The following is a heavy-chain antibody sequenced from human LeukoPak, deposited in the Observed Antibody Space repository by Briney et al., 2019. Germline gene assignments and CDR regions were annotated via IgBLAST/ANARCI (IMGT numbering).Heavy chain of an antibody. CDR3: AKDRCSNGVGCYYYYMDV. D-gene: IGHD2-8*01. J-gene: IGHJ6*03. CDR1: GFTIDNYA. CDR2: ISGNGGYR. Sequence: GGSLRLSCVASGFTIDNYAMHWVRQAPGKGLEYVSVISGNGGYRYNANSVKGRFTVSRDNSKNTLYLQMGSLRAEDTAVYYCAKDRCSNGVGCYYYYMDVWGKGTTVTVSS. V-gene: IGHV3-64*01.